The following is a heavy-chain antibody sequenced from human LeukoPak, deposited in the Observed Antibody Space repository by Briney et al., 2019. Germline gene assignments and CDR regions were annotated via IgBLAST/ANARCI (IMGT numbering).Heavy chain of an antibody. J-gene: IGHJ4*02. Sequence: PSESLSLTCTVSGGSISSSSYYWGWIRQPPGKGLEWIGSIYYSGSTYYNPSLKSRVTISVDTSKNQFSLKLNSVTAADTAVYYCARDNCNSAICRKKFDYWGQGTLVTVSS. CDR2: IYYSGST. V-gene: IGHV4-39*07. CDR3: ARDNCNSAICRKKFDY. D-gene: IGHD2-2*01. CDR1: GGSISSSSYY.